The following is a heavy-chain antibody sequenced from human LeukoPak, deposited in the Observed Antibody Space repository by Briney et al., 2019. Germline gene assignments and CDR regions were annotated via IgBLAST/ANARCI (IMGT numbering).Heavy chain of an antibody. D-gene: IGHD2-21*02. Sequence: GGSLRLSCAASGFTFDSYGMNWVRQAPGEGLEWVSGISGSGVYTYYADSVKGRFTISRDNAKNSLFLQMYSLRAEDTAVYYCAREQTRGGDLDYWGQGAPVTVSS. CDR2: ISGSGVYT. V-gene: IGHV3-21*01. J-gene: IGHJ4*02. CDR3: AREQTRGGDLDY. CDR1: GFTFDSYG.